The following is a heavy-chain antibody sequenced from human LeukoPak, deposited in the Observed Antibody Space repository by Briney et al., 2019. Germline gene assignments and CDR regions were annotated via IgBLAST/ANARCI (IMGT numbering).Heavy chain of an antibody. CDR1: GFTFSNYA. Sequence: GRSLRLSCAASGFTFSNYAMHWVRQAPGKGLEWVAVTSYDGSNKYYADSVKGRFTISRDNSKNTLYLQMNSLRAEDTAVYYCARGSRDGYNHGVAGSWFDPWGQGTLVTVSS. V-gene: IGHV3-30-3*01. CDR2: TSYDGSNK. J-gene: IGHJ5*02. CDR3: ARGSRDGYNHGVAGSWFDP. D-gene: IGHD5-24*01.